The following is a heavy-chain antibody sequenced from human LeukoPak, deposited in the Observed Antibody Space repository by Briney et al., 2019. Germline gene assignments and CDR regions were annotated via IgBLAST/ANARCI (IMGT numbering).Heavy chain of an antibody. CDR3: ARDRDLYSYGTGTYFDY. D-gene: IGHD5-18*01. V-gene: IGHV3-7*01. Sequence: GGSLRLSCAASGFTFSSYWMSWVRQAPGKGLEWVANIKQDGSEKYYVDSVKGRFTISRDNAKNSLYLQMNSLRAEDTAVYYCARDRDLYSYGTGTYFDYWGQGTLVTVSS. CDR1: GFTFSSYW. J-gene: IGHJ4*02. CDR2: IKQDGSEK.